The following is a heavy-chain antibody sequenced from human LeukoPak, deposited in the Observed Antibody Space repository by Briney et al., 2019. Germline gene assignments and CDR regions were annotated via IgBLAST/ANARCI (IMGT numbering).Heavy chain of an antibody. Sequence: PSETLSLTCTVSGGSISSSSYYWGWIRQPPGKGLERIGSIYYSGSTYYNPSLKSRVTISVDTSKNQFSLKLSSVTAADTAVYYCARAPIAARRYFDYWGQGTLVTVSS. CDR2: IYYSGST. CDR1: GGSISSSSYY. V-gene: IGHV4-39*07. J-gene: IGHJ4*02. CDR3: ARAPIAARRYFDY. D-gene: IGHD6-6*01.